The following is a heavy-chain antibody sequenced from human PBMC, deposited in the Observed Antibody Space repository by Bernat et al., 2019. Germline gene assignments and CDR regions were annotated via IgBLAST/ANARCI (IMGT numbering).Heavy chain of an antibody. V-gene: IGHV3-33*01. Sequence: QVQLVESGGGVVQPGTSLRLSCVASGFTFSNYGMHWVRQAPGKGLEWVAVIWYDSSNSYYADSVRGRFTISKDNSKNTLFLQMNGLRTEDTGVYYCAREGWSAMAAVGTGADYWGQGTLVSVSS. D-gene: IGHD6-19*01. CDR2: IWYDSSNS. J-gene: IGHJ4*02. CDR3: AREGWSAMAAVGTGADY. CDR1: GFTFSNYG.